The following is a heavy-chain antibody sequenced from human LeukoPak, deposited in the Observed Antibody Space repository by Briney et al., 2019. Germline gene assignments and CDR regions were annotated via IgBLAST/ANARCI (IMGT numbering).Heavy chain of an antibody. CDR2: IRYDGSNK. J-gene: IGHJ4*02. Sequence: GGSLRLSCAASGFTFSSYGMHWVRQAPGKGLEWVAFIRYDGSNKYYADSVKGRFTISRDNSKNTLYLQMNSLRAEDTAVYYCAKGVKYYYDSSGYLSFDYWGQGTLVTVSS. D-gene: IGHD3-22*01. CDR3: AKGVKYYYDSSGYLSFDY. V-gene: IGHV3-30*02. CDR1: GFTFSSYG.